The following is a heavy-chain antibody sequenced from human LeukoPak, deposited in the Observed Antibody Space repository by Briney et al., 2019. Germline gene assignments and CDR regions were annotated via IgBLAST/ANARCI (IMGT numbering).Heavy chain of an antibody. CDR1: GGTFSSYA. Sequence: SVKVSCKASGGTFSSYAISWVRQAPGQGLEWMGRIIPIFGIANYAQKFQGRVTITADKSTSTAYMELSSLRSEDTAVYYCARVGIDAFDIWGQGTMVAVSS. CDR2: IIPIFGIA. CDR3: ARVGIDAFDI. V-gene: IGHV1-69*04. J-gene: IGHJ3*02.